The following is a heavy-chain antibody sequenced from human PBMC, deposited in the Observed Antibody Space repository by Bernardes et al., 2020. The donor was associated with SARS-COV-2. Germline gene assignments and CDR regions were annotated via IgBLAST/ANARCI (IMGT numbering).Heavy chain of an antibody. CDR2: IYWDDDK. V-gene: IGHV2-5*02. CDR1: GFSLSTSGVG. CDR3: AHSYCTNGVCYASWYFDL. D-gene: IGHD2-8*01. Sequence: SGPTLVKPTQTLTLTCTFSGFSLSTSGVGVGWIRQPPGKALEWLALIYWDDDKRYIPSLKSRLTITKDTSKNQVVLTMTNMDPVDTATYYCAHSYCTNGVCYASWYFDLWGRGTLVTVSS. J-gene: IGHJ2*01.